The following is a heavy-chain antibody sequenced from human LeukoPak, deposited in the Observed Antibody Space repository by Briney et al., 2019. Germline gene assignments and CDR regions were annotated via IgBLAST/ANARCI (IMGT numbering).Heavy chain of an antibody. V-gene: IGHV3-23*01. D-gene: IGHD5-12*01. CDR1: GFTFSKYA. CDR2: IGVSGDTT. J-gene: IGHJ4*02. CDR3: ARENRAESLRFDY. Sequence: GGSLRLSCAASGFTFSKYAMTWVRQAPGKGLEWVSSIGVSGDTTYDADSVKGRVTFSRDNSKNTLYLQMNSLRAEDTAVYYCARENRAESLRFDYWGQGTLVTVSS.